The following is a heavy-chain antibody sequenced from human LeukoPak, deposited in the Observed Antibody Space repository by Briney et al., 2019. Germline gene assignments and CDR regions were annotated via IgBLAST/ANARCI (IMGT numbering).Heavy chain of an antibody. D-gene: IGHD6-19*01. CDR3: ARDGVAGVYYFDY. CDR1: GYTFTSYY. V-gene: IGHV1-46*01. J-gene: IGHJ4*02. CDR2: INPSGGST. Sequence: ASVKVSCKASGYTFTSYYMHWVRQAPGQGLGWMVIINPSGGSTNYAQKFQGRVTMTRDMSTSTVYMELSSLRSEDTAVYYCARDGVAGVYYFDYWGQGTLVTVSS.